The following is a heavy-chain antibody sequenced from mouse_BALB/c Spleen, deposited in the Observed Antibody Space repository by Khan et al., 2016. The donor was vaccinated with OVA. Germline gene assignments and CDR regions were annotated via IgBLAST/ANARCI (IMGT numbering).Heavy chain of an antibody. CDR2: INTGGAYT. V-gene: IGHV5-6*01. CDR3: SRLAYYYNSEGFAY. D-gene: IGHD1-1*01. J-gene: IGHJ3*01. Sequence: EVELVESGGDFVRPGGSLKLSCAASGFTFSTYGMSWVRQTPDKRLEWVATINTGGAYTYYPDSVKGRFTISRDNAKNTLYLQLSSLKADDTAIYDCSRLAYYYNSEGFAYWGQGTLVTVSA. CDR1: GFTFSTYG.